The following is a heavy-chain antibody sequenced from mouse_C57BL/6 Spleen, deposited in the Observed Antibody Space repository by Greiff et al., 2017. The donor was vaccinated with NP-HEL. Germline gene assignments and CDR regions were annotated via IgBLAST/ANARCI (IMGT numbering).Heavy chain of an antibody. D-gene: IGHD2-3*01. CDR3: ARTDGYYFDY. CDR1: GYTFTSYW. V-gene: IGHV1-52*01. CDR2: IDPSDSET. Sequence: QVQLQQPGAELVRPGSSVKLSCKASGYTFTSYWMHWVKQRPIQGLEWIGNIDPSDSETHYNQKFKDKATLTVDKSSSTAYMQRSSLTSEDSAVYYCARTDGYYFDYWGQGTTLTVSS. J-gene: IGHJ2*01.